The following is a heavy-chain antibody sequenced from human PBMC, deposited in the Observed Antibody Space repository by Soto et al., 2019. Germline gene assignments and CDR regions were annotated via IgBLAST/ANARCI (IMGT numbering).Heavy chain of an antibody. D-gene: IGHD5-12*01. CDR2: INTYNGMT. CDR3: AKSPRGEMATD. CDR1: GYTFINYH. Sequence: QVQLVQSGGEVKKPGASVTVSCKASGYTFINYHITWVRQAPGQGLEWMAWINTYNGMTDYAQRFQGRVTMTRDTSTSTPYMEMRNLGSDDTAVYFCAKSPRGEMATDWGQGTLVNVS. J-gene: IGHJ4*02. V-gene: IGHV1-18*01.